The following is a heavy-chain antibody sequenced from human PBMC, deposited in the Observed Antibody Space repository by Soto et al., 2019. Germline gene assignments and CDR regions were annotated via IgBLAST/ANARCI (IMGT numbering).Heavy chain of an antibody. J-gene: IGHJ6*02. CDR2: IYYSGST. Sequence: SETLSLTCTVSGDSISSGDYYWSWIRQPPGKGLEWIGCIYYSGSTYYNPSLKSRVTISVDTSKNQFSLKLSSVIAADTAVYYCAREAVTTIFNYYYYFGMDVWGQGTTVTVSS. D-gene: IGHD3-3*01. V-gene: IGHV4-30-4*01. CDR1: GDSISSGDYY. CDR3: AREAVTTIFNYYYYFGMDV.